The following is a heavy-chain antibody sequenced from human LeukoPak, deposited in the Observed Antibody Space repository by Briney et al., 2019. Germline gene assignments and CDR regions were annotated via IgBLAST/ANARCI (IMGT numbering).Heavy chain of an antibody. V-gene: IGHV1-18*01. CDR3: ARDYGSGRDNWFDP. CDR2: ISAYNGHK. D-gene: IGHD3-10*01. J-gene: IGHJ5*02. Sequence: ASVTVSYKASVYTLTNYGISWVRQPPGQGPEGVGWISAYNGHKNYAQKLEVRVTMTTDTSTSTAYMELRSLRSDDTAVYYCARDYGSGRDNWFDPWGQGTLVTVSS. CDR1: VYTLTNYG.